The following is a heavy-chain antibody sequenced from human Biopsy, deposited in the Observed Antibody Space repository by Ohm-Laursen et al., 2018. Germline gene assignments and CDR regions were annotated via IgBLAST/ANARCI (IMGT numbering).Heavy chain of an antibody. CDR2: ISHTGYT. Sequence: GTLSLTCTVSGGSFTGHYWTWIRQPPGKGLESIGHISHTGYTSYKSSLKSRVTISLDTSRKHFSLRLTSLAAADTAVYYCARGSNEYGGLYFPHWGQGTLVTVSS. CDR1: GGSFTGHY. CDR3: ARGSNEYGGLYFPH. J-gene: IGHJ1*01. V-gene: IGHV4-59*11. D-gene: IGHD4-23*01.